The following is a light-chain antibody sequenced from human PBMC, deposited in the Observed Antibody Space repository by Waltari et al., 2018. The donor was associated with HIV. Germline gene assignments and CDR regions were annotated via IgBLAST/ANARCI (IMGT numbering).Light chain of an antibody. V-gene: IGLV2-14*01. Sequence: QSALTQPASVSGSPGQPITISCTGPSSDVGAYKYVSWYQQHPGKDPNLMIYDVSNRPSGVSNRFSGSKSGNTASLTISGLQAEDEADYYCSSYTSSSTLVFGGGTKLTVL. CDR1: SSDVGAYKY. CDR3: SSYTSSSTLV. CDR2: DVS. J-gene: IGLJ2*01.